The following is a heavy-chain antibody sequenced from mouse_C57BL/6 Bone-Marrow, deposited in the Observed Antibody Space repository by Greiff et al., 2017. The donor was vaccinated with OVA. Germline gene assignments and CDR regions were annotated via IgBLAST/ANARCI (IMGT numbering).Heavy chain of an antibody. CDR2: ISYDGSN. Sequence: EVQLVESGPGLVKPSQSLSLTCSVTGYSITSGYYWNWIRQFPGNKLEWMGYISYDGSNNYNPSLKNRISITRDTSKNQFFLKLNSVTTEDTATYYCARDFYYYGSSYAMDYWGQGTSVTVSS. D-gene: IGHD1-1*01. V-gene: IGHV3-6*01. J-gene: IGHJ4*01. CDR1: GYSITSGYY. CDR3: ARDFYYYGSSYAMDY.